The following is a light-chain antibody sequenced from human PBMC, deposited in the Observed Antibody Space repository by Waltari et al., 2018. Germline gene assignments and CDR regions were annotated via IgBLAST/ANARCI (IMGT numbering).Light chain of an antibody. CDR3: HQFNNWPRT. CDR1: QTVSSL. CDR2: GAS. V-gene: IGKV3D-15*01. Sequence: EILLTQSPDTLSVSPGESATLSYRASQTVSSLLPWYQQKPGQPPRLLIYGASIRATGIPARFSGSGSGTEFTLTISSLQSEDFAVYYCHQFNNWPRTFGQGTKVEIK. J-gene: IGKJ1*01.